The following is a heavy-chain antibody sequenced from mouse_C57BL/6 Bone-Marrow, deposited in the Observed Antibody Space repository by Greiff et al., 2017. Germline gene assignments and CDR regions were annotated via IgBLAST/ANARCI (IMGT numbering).Heavy chain of an antibody. CDR2: ISSGGDYI. CDR3: KRSVGLLWDFDY. V-gene: IGHV5-9-1*02. CDR1: GFTFSSYA. Sequence: EVMLVESGEGLVKPGGSLKLSCAASGFTFSSYAMSWVRQTPEKRLEWVAYISSGGDYIYYADTVKGRFTISRDNARNTLYLQMSSLKSDDTAMYYCKRSVGLLWDFDYWGQGTTLTVSS. D-gene: IGHD2-3*01. J-gene: IGHJ2*01.